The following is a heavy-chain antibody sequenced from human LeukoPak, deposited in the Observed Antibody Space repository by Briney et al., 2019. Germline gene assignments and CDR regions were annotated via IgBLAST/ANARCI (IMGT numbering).Heavy chain of an antibody. J-gene: IGHJ4*02. CDR1: GFIFSNDP. V-gene: IGHV3-21*05. D-gene: IGHD3/OR15-3a*01. CDR3: ALALFGQESN. CDR2: IRDSGNEM. Sequence: GGSLRLSCAASGFIFSNDPMNWVRQAPGKGPEWISNIRDSGNEMFYADSVKGRFTISRDNARNTLYLQMDSLRGEDTAVYYCALALFGQESNWGQGTLVAVSP.